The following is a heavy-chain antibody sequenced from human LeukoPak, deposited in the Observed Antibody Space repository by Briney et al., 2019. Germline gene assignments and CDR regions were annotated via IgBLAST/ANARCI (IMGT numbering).Heavy chain of an antibody. D-gene: IGHD2-8*02. CDR1: GGSISSGAYY. J-gene: IGHJ4*02. CDR2: IHYSGKT. CDR3: ARHRVGHCTSVTCPTFEY. V-gene: IGHV4-39*01. Sequence: PSETLSLTCTVSGGSISSGAYYWGWIRQPPGKGLEWIGTIHYSGKTYYNPSLKSRVTISVDTSKNQFSLKLTSVTAADTAVYYCARHRVGHCTSVTCPTFEYWGQGTLVTVSS.